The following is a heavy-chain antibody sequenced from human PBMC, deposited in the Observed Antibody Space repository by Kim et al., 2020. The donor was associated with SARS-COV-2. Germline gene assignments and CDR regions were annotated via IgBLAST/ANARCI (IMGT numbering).Heavy chain of an antibody. CDR2: ISGSGGST. CDR1: GFTFSSYA. CDR3: AKLRENGDYDFWSGYYWRYYYYDRDV. V-gene: IGHV3-23*01. J-gene: IGHJ6*03. D-gene: IGHD3-3*01. Sequence: GGSLRLSCAASGFTFSSYAMSWVRQAPGKGLEWVSAISGSGGSTYYADSVKGRFTISRDNSKNTLYLQMNSLRAEDKAVYYCAKLRENGDYDFWSGYYWRYYYYDRDVWGKGTTVTVS.